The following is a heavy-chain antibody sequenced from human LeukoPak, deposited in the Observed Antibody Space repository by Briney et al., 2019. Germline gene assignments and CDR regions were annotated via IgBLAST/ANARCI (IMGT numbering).Heavy chain of an antibody. V-gene: IGHV4-59*01. CDR2: IYYSGST. D-gene: IGHD6-6*01. CDR3: ARSPSSYYFDY. J-gene: IGHJ4*02. CDR1: GGSISSYY. Sequence: SETLSLTCTVSGGSISSYYWSWIRQPPGKGLERIGYIYYSGSTNYNPSLKSRVTISVDTSKNQFSLKLSSVTAADTAVYYCARSPSSYYFDYWGQGTLVTVSS.